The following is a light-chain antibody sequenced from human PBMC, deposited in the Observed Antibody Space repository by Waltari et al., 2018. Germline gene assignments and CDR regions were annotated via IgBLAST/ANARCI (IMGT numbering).Light chain of an antibody. CDR3: SSYTSTRTLV. V-gene: IGLV2-14*03. CDR2: DVT. J-gene: IGLJ2*01. Sequence: QSALTQPASVSGPPGQSITISCTGTSSDVGGSNSVSWYQTHPGIAPKLLIYDVTYRPSGVSNRFSGSKSGNTASLTISGLQAEDEADYYCSSYTSTRTLVFGGGTKLTVL. CDR1: SSDVGGSNS.